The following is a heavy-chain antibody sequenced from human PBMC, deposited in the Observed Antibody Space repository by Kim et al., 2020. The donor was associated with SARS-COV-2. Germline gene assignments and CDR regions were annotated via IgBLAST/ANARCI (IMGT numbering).Heavy chain of an antibody. CDR3: ARDRSRYDYVWGNQALDY. CDR1: GFTFSSYG. V-gene: IGHV3-33*01. CDR2: IWYDGSNK. Sequence: GGSLRLSCAASGFTFSSYGMHWVRQAPGKGLEWVAVIWYDGSNKYYADSVKGRFTISRDNSKNTLYLQMNSLRAEDTAVYYCARDRSRYDYVWGNQALDYWGQGTLVTVSS. D-gene: IGHD3-16*01. J-gene: IGHJ4*02.